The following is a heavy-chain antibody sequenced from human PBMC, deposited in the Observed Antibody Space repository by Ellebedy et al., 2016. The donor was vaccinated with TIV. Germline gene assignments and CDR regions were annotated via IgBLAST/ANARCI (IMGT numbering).Heavy chain of an antibody. V-gene: IGHV4-39*01. J-gene: IGHJ5*02. Sequence: MPSETLSLTCTVSGDSISSSVYYWGWIRQPPGKGLEWIGSFSQSGSTYYNSSLTSRVTISVDTSKNQFSLKLSSVTAADTAIFYCARHSTVTTIGTWGQGALVTVSS. CDR2: FSQSGST. D-gene: IGHD4-17*01. CDR3: ARHSTVTTIGT. CDR1: GDSISSSVYY.